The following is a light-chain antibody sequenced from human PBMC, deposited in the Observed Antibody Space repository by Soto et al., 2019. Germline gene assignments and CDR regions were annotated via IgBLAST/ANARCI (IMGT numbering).Light chain of an antibody. CDR2: ATS. CDR1: QSVSSN. V-gene: IGKV3-20*01. CDR3: QQYGSSGT. J-gene: IGKJ1*01. Sequence: EIVLTQSPGTLSLSPGERATLSCRASQSVSSNLAWYQQKPGQTPRLLIYATSTRATGIPDRFSGSGSGTDFTLTISRLEPEDFAVYYCQQYGSSGTFGQGTKVDNK.